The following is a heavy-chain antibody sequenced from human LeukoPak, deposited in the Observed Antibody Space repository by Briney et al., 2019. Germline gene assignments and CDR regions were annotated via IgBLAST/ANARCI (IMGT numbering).Heavy chain of an antibody. V-gene: IGHV1-2*02. Sequence: ASVKVSCKASGYTFTGYYMHWVRQAPGQGLEWMGWINPNSGGTNYAQKFQGRVTMTRDTSISTAYMELSRLRSDDTAVYYCARDLPYSGSFRRNWFDPWGQGTLVTVSS. D-gene: IGHD6-13*01. J-gene: IGHJ5*02. CDR1: GYTFTGYY. CDR3: ARDLPYSGSFRRNWFDP. CDR2: INPNSGGT.